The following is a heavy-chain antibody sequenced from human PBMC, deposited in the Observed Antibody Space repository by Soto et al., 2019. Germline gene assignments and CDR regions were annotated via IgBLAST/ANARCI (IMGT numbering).Heavy chain of an antibody. J-gene: IGHJ4*02. V-gene: IGHV4-59*01. CDR3: ARGDSAAGWSFFDY. Sequence: NPSETLSLTCTVSGGSISSYYWSWIRQPPGKGLEWIGYIYYSGSTNYNPSLKSRVTISVDTSKNQFSLKLSSVTAADTAVYYCARGDSAAGWSFFDYWGQGALVTVSS. D-gene: IGHD6-13*01. CDR1: GGSISSYY. CDR2: IYYSGST.